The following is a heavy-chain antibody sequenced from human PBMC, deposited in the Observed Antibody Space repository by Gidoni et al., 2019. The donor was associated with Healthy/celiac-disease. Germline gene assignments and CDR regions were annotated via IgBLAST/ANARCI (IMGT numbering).Heavy chain of an antibody. Sequence: EVQLVESGGGLVQPGGSLRLSCAASGFTFSSYSMNWVRQAPGKGLEWVSYISSSSSTIYYADSVKGRFTISRDNAKNSLYLQMNSLRAEDTAVYYCASSTTVLRFLLGIWGQGTMVTVSS. CDR3: ASSTTVLRFLLGI. J-gene: IGHJ3*02. D-gene: IGHD3-3*01. V-gene: IGHV3-48*04. CDR2: ISSSSSTI. CDR1: GFTFSSYS.